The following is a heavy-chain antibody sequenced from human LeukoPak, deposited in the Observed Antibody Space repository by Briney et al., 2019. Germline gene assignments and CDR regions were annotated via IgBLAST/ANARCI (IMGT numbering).Heavy chain of an antibody. CDR1: GYTFTSYD. Sequence: ASVKVSCKASGYTFTSYDINWVRQATGQGLEWMGWMNPNSGNTGYAQKFQGRVTMTRNTSISTAYMELSSLRSEDTAVYYCARVRAVGGAHNNPLFYWGPGTLVTVSS. CDR2: MNPNSGNT. CDR3: ARVRAVGGAHNNPLFY. D-gene: IGHD3-16*01. V-gene: IGHV1-8*01. J-gene: IGHJ4*01.